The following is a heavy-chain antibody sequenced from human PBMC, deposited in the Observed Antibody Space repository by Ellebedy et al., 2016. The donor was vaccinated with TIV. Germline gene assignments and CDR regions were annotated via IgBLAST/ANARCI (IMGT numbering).Heavy chain of an antibody. J-gene: IGHJ4*02. CDR3: AKDQYFYDTNGYLRWDY. V-gene: IGHV3-23*01. Sequence: PGGSLRLSCAASGFSFSGYAMTWVRQAPGKGLEWVSTISGGGDKTYSADSVKGRFIISRDNSKNTLYLQMSSLRAEDSAVYYCAKDQYFYDTNGYLRWDYWGQGTLVTVSS. CDR1: GFSFSGYA. D-gene: IGHD3-22*01. CDR2: ISGGGDKT.